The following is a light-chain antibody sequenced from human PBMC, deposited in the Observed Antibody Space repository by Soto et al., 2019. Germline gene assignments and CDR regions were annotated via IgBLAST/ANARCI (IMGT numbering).Light chain of an antibody. J-gene: IGKJ1*01. CDR1: QSLLQTNGYNY. CDR2: FSS. Sequence: DIVMTQSPLSLPVTPGEPASISCRSSQSLLQTNGYNYLDWYLQKPGQSPQLRIYFSSTRAYGVPDRFSGSGPVTGFTLKISRVVAESVAVYYYVQALHSPFTFGEGTKVEIE. V-gene: IGKV2-28*01. CDR3: VQALHSPFT.